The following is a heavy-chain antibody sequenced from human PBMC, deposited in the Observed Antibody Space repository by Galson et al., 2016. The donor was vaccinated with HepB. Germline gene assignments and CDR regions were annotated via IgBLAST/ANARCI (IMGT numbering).Heavy chain of an antibody. CDR2: IYYSGST. CDR3: ARGLRGWFRELSAPDY. V-gene: IGHV4-31*03. D-gene: IGHD3-10*01. J-gene: IGHJ4*02. Sequence: LSLTCTVSGGSISSGGYYWSWIRQHPGKGLEWIGYIYYSGSTYYNPSLKSRVIMSVDTSKNQFSLRLSSVTAANTAVYYCARGLRGWFRELSAPDYWGQGTLVTVSS. CDR1: GGSISSGGYY.